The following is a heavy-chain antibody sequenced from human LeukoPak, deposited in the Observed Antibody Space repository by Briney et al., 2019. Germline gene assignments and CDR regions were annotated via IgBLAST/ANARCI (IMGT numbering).Heavy chain of an antibody. CDR3: ARLQAGYDSSGYPDY. D-gene: IGHD3-22*01. V-gene: IGHV1-18*01. CDR2: ISAYNGNT. CDR1: GYTFTSYG. Sequence: ASVKVSCKASGYTFTSYGISWVRQAPGQGLEWMGWISAYNGNTNYAQKLQGRDTMTTDTSTSTAYMELRSLRSDDTAVYYCARLQAGYDSSGYPDYWGQGTLVTVSS. J-gene: IGHJ4*02.